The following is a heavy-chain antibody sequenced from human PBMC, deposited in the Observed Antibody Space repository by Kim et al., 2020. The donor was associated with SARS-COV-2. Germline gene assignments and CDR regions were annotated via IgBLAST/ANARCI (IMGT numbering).Heavy chain of an antibody. Sequence: GGSLRLSCAASGFTFSSYGMHWVRQAPGKGLEWVAGIRYDGNNKYYADSVKGRFTISRDNAKNTLYLQMNSLRAEDTAASYCARDGGIGRRVAGGVDVWG. D-gene: IGHD3-16*02. CDR1: GFTFSSYG. V-gene: IGHV3-33*08. CDR2: IRYDGNNK. CDR3: ARDGGIGRRVAGGVDV. J-gene: IGHJ3*01.